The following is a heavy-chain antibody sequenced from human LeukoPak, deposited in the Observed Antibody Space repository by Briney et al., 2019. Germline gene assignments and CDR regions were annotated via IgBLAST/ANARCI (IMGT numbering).Heavy chain of an antibody. V-gene: IGHV1-3*01. CDR3: ARGYSPTLRTTGNDY. D-gene: IGHD1-1*01. Sequence: ASVTVSCKPSGYTFTSYAMHWVRQAPGQRLEWMGCINGDNGNTQYSQKFQGRVTMTRDTSINTAYMELHSLRSEDTAVYYCARGYSPTLRTTGNDYWGQGTLVTVSS. CDR1: GYTFTSYA. J-gene: IGHJ4*02. CDR2: INGDNGNT.